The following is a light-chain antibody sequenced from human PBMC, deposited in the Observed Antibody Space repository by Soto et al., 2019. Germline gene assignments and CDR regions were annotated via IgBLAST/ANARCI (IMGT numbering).Light chain of an antibody. J-gene: IGLJ1*01. CDR3: CSYATSSTYV. CDR2: EGT. V-gene: IGLV2-23*01. CDR1: SSDVGTFSL. Sequence: QSALTQPASVSGSPGQSITISCTGASSDVGTFSLVSCYQQHPGQAPKLIIYEGTKRPSGVSSRFYGFKSGDTASLTVSGLQAEDEADYYCCSYATSSTYVFGTGTKLTVL.